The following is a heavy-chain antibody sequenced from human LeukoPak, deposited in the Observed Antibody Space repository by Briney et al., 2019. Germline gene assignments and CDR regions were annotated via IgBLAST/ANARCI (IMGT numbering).Heavy chain of an antibody. D-gene: IGHD3-22*01. J-gene: IGHJ5*02. Sequence: AASVKVSCKASGGTFSSYAISWVRQAPGQGLEWMGRIIPIFGTANYAQKFQGRVTITTDESTSNAYIGLTSLRSEDTSAYYCAREGGTGGYYYDSSGYPVHWFDPWGQGTLVTVSS. CDR3: AREGGTGGYYYDSSGYPVHWFDP. CDR2: IIPIFGTA. V-gene: IGHV1-69*05. CDR1: GGTFSSYA.